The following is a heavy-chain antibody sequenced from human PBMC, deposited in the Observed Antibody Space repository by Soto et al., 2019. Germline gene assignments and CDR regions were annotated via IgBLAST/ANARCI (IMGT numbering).Heavy chain of an antibody. V-gene: IGHV3-48*02. CDR2: ISSSSSTI. CDR1: GFTFSSYS. Sequence: EVQLVESGGGLVQPGGSLRLSCAASGFTFSSYSMNWVRQAPGKGLEWISYISSSSSTIYYTDSVKGRFTVSRDNANNSLYLQMNSLGDEDTAVYYCARSRADGRYAFDYWGQGTLVTVSA. D-gene: IGHD3-9*01. J-gene: IGHJ4*02. CDR3: ARSRADGRYAFDY.